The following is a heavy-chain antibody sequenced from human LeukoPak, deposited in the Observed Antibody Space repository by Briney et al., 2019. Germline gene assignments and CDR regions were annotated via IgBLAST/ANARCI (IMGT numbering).Heavy chain of an antibody. CDR2: ISSSGSTI. J-gene: IGHJ5*02. Sequence: GGSLRLSCAASGFTFSDYYMSWIRQAPGKGLEWVSYISSSGSTIYYADSVKGRFTISRDNAKNSLYLQMNSLRAEDTAVYYCARVVAVAGTDWFDPWGQGTLVTVSS. D-gene: IGHD6-19*01. CDR1: GFTFSDYY. V-gene: IGHV3-11*04. CDR3: ARVVAVAGTDWFDP.